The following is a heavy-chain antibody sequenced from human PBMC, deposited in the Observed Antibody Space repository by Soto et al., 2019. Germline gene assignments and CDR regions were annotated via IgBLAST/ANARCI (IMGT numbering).Heavy chain of an antibody. D-gene: IGHD3-3*01. V-gene: IGHV1-2*02. CDR3: ARGSRCLEWYDYYYGMDV. J-gene: IGHJ6*02. CDR2: INPNSGGT. CDR1: GYTFTGYY. Sequence: GDSVQVSCKASGYTFTGYYMHWVRQAPGQGLEWMGWINPNSGGTNYAQKFQGRVTMTRDTSISTAYMELSRLRSDDTAVYYCARGSRCLEWYDYYYGMDVWGQGTTVTGSS.